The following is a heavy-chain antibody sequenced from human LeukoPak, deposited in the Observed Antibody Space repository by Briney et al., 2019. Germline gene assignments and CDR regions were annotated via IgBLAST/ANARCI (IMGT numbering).Heavy chain of an antibody. D-gene: IGHD5-18*01. CDR3: ARASGYSYGYGLDY. CDR1: GFTFSSYA. CDR2: ISYDGSNK. Sequence: SGGSLRLSCAASGFTFSSYAMHWVRQAPGKGLEWVAVISYDGSNKYYADSVKGRFTISRDNSKNTLYLQMNSLRAEDTAVYYCARASGYSYGYGLDYWGQGTLVTVSS. J-gene: IGHJ4*02. V-gene: IGHV3-30-3*01.